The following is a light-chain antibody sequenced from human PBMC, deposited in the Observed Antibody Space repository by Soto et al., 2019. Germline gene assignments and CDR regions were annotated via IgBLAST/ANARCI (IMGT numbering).Light chain of an antibody. CDR1: RSLLHCNGYNY. CDR2: LGS. CDR3: IQTLQTRT. J-gene: IGKJ1*01. Sequence: DVVMTQSPLSLPVTPGEPASISCRSSRSLLHCNGYNYLDWYLQKPGQSPQLLIYLGSNRASGVPDRFSGSGSGTDFTLKISRVEAEDVGVYYCIQTLQTRTFGQGTKVEIK. V-gene: IGKV2-28*01.